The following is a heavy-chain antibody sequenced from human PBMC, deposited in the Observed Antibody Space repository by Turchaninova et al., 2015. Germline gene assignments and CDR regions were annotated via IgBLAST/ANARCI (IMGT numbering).Heavy chain of an antibody. CDR3: ARLYVAVAGTLIDY. CDR1: GYSISSGYY. D-gene: IGHD6-19*01. CDR2: IYHSWTT. Sequence: QVQLQESGPGLGKPSETLSLTCAFPGYSISSGYYWGWFRQPPGRGLEWIGSIYHSWTTYYNPSLKSRVTMSADTSKNQFSLKLSSVTAADTAVYYCARLYVAVAGTLIDYWGQGTLVTVSS. J-gene: IGHJ4*02. V-gene: IGHV4-38-2*01.